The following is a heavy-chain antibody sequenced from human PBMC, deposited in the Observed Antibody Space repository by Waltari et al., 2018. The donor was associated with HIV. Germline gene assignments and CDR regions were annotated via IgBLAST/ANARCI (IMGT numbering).Heavy chain of an antibody. J-gene: IGHJ3*01. Sequence: QVQLVQSGAEMKMPESSVKVSCKASGGGVGSYTISWVRQAPGQGLEWMGGIIPKFGATHYAQKLQDRVTISADESTSTVYLELTSLRSDDTAVYYCARGGCSGRTCYSKSFDLWGQGTKVTVSS. V-gene: IGHV1-69*01. CDR3: ARGGCSGRTCYSKSFDL. D-gene: IGHD2-15*01. CDR1: GGGVGSYT. CDR2: IIPKFGAT.